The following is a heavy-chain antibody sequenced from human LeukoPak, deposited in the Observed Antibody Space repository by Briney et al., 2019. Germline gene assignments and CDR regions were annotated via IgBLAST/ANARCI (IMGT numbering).Heavy chain of an antibody. J-gene: IGHJ4*02. V-gene: IGHV1-2*02. Sequence: ASVKVSCKVSGYTLTELSMHWVRQAPGQGLEWMAWINPKSGVTKYAEKFQGRVTMTRDTSISTAYMEMSSLRNDDTAVYYCARDRQWLVLVYWGQGTLVTVSS. CDR3: ARDRQWLVLVY. CDR1: GYTLTELS. D-gene: IGHD6-19*01. CDR2: INPKSGVT.